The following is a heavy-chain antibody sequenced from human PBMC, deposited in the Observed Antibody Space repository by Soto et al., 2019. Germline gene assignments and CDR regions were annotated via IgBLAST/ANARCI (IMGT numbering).Heavy chain of an antibody. CDR1: GFTVSSNY. CDR2: IYSGGST. CDR3: ARDYYYYGSGIYYMDV. D-gene: IGHD3-10*01. J-gene: IGHJ6*03. Sequence: GGSLRLSCAASGFTVSSNYMSWVRQAPGKGLEWVSVIYSGGSTYYADSVKGRFTISRHNSKNTLYLQMNSLRAEDTAVYYCARDYYYYGSGIYYMDVWGKGTTVTVSS. V-gene: IGHV3-53*04.